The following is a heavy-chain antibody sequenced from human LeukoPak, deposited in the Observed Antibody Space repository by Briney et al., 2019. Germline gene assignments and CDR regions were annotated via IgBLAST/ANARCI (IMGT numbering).Heavy chain of an antibody. CDR1: GGTFSSYA. CDR2: IIPILGIA. Sequence: SVTVSFTASGGTFSSYAISWVRQAPGQGLAWVGRIIPILGIANYAQKFQGRVTITADKSTSTAYMELSSLRSEDTAVYYCARDSEMATIPPSYYYYGMDVWGQGTTVTVSS. D-gene: IGHD5-24*01. J-gene: IGHJ6*02. V-gene: IGHV1-69*04. CDR3: ARDSEMATIPPSYYYYGMDV.